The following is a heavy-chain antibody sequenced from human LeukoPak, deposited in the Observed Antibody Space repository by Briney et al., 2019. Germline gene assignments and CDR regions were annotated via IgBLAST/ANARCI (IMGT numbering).Heavy chain of an antibody. CDR1: GFIFSTYG. CDR2: IRYDASNV. V-gene: IGHV3-30*02. Sequence: GGSLRLSCAASGFIFSTYGMHWVRQAPGKGLEWVTSIRYDASNVYYADSVKGRFTISRDNSKNTLYLQMNSLRAEDTAVYYCAKDRAVVAATPDYWGQGTLVTVSS. CDR3: AKDRAVVAATPDY. D-gene: IGHD2-15*01. J-gene: IGHJ4*02.